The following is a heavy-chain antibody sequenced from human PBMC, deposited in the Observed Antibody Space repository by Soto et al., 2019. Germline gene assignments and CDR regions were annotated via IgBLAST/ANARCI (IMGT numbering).Heavy chain of an antibody. Sequence: PGESLKISCKGSGYRFSTFWIGWVRQMPGKGLEWVAIIYPDQSRAMYSPAFQGQVTISVDKSISTAYLQWNSLKASDTAVYYCAPRSGGWSLYWGQGTLVTVSS. CDR1: GYRFSTFW. CDR2: IYPDQSRA. V-gene: IGHV5-51*01. CDR3: APRSGGWSLY. D-gene: IGHD6-19*01. J-gene: IGHJ4*02.